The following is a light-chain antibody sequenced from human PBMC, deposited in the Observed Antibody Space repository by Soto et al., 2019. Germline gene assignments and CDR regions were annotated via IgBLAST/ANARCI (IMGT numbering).Light chain of an antibody. J-gene: IGLJ3*02. CDR1: SSNIGNNY. V-gene: IGLV1-51*01. Sequence: VLTQPPSVSAAPGQKVTISCSGSSSNIGNNYVSWYQHLPGTAPKLLIYDNNERPSGVPDRFSGSKSGTSATLGITGLQTGDEADYYCGTWDSSLSAGVFGGGTKVTVL. CDR2: DNN. CDR3: GTWDSSLSAGV.